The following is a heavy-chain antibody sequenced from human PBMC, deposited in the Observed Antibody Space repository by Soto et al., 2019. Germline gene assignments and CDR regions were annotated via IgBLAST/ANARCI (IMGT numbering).Heavy chain of an antibody. Sequence: EVQLLESGGGLVQPGGSLRLSCAASGFTFSNYAMTWVRQAPGKGLEWVSVITGSGGGTYFVDSVKGRFTISRDNSKNTVYLVMNSLRAEDTAVYYCAKRPLTAAGFDYWGQGTLVTVSS. CDR2: ITGSGGGT. J-gene: IGHJ4*02. CDR1: GFTFSNYA. D-gene: IGHD6-13*01. V-gene: IGHV3-23*01. CDR3: AKRPLTAAGFDY.